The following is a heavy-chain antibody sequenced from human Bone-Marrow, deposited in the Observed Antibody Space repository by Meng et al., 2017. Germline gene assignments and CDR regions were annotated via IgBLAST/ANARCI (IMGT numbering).Heavy chain of an antibody. Sequence: GGSLRLSCAASGFTFSSYAMHWVRQAPGKGLEWVAVISYDGSNKYYADSVKGRFTISRDNSKNTLYLQMNSLRAEDTAVYYCARGPDTAMVLADYWGQGTLVTVSS. CDR3: ARGPDTAMVLADY. J-gene: IGHJ4*02. CDR2: ISYDGSNK. CDR1: GFTFSSYA. D-gene: IGHD5-18*01. V-gene: IGHV3-30*01.